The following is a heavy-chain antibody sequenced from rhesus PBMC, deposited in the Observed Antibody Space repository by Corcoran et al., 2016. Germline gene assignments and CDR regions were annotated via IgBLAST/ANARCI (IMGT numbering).Heavy chain of an antibody. CDR1: GASISSNY. Sequence: QVQLQESGPGLVKPSETLPLTCAVSGASISSNYWSWIRQVPGKGLEWIGRIYGSGRITDYNPFLKSRVTISIDTSKNHFSLKLSSVTAADTAVYYCARDRPSNDRFDVWGAGVLVTVSS. CDR2: IYGSGRIT. V-gene: IGHV4S2*01. J-gene: IGHJ5-1*01. CDR3: ARDRPSNDRFDV. D-gene: IGHD4-23*01.